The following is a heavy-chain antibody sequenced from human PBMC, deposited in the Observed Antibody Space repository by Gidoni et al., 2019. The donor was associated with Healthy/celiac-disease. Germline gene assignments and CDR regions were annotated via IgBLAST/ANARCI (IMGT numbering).Heavy chain of an antibody. CDR1: GDSVSSNSAA. J-gene: IGHJ6*02. CDR3: ARESHGSGWTTDYYYYGMDV. CDR2: TYYRSKWYN. Sequence: QVQLQQSGPGLVKPSQTLSFTCAISGDSVSSNSAAWNWIRQSPSRGLEWLGRTYYRSKWYNDYAVSVKSRITINPDTSKNQFSLQMNSVTPEDTAVYYCARESHGSGWTTDYYYYGMDVWGQGTAVTVSS. V-gene: IGHV6-1*01. D-gene: IGHD5-18*01.